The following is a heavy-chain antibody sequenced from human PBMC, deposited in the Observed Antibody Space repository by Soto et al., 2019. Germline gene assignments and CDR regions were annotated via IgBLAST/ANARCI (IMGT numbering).Heavy chain of an antibody. V-gene: IGHV3-30*18. D-gene: IGHD3-22*01. J-gene: IGHJ3*02. Sequence: QVQLVESGGGVVQPGRSLRLSCAASGFTFSSYDMHWVRQAPGKGLEWVAVISYDGSNKYYADCVKGRFTISRDNSKNTLYLQMNSLRAEDTAVYYCAKDGPYDTTLGAFDIWGQGTMVTVSS. CDR2: ISYDGSNK. CDR1: GFTFSSYD. CDR3: AKDGPYDTTLGAFDI.